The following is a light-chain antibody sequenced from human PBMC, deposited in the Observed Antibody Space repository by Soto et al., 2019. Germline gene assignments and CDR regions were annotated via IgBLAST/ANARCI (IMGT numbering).Light chain of an antibody. CDR2: AAS. CDR3: QQYGSSPPYT. CDR1: QSGGSNY. J-gene: IGKJ2*01. V-gene: IGKV3-20*01. Sequence: DIVVTQSPGTLSLSPEERATLSCRASQSGGSNYLAWYQQKPGQAPRLLSYAASSRASDIPDRFSGSGSGTDFTLTISRLEPEDFAVYYCQQYGSSPPYTFGQGTKLEI.